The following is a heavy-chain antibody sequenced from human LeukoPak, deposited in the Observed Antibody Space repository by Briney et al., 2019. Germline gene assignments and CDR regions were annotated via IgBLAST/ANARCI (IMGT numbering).Heavy chain of an antibody. D-gene: IGHD5-24*01. CDR3: ARVIPWDGYNPYYFDY. Sequence: ASVKVSCTASGYTFTSYDINWVRQATGQGLEWMGWMNPNSGNTGYAQKFQGRVTITKNTSISTAYMELSSLRSEDTAVYYCARVIPWDGYNPYYFDYWGQGTLVTVSS. V-gene: IGHV1-8*03. J-gene: IGHJ4*02. CDR1: GYTFTSYD. CDR2: MNPNSGNT.